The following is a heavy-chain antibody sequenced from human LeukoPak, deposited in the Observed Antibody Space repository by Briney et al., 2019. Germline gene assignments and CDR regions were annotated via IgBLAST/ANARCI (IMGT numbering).Heavy chain of an antibody. V-gene: IGHV4-30-4*01. J-gene: IGHJ3*02. CDR1: GGSISSGDYY. CDR2: IYYSGST. Sequence: SETLSLTCTVSGGSISSGDYYWSWIRQPPGKGLEWIGYIYYSGSTYYNPSLKSRVTISVDTSKNQFSLKLSSVTAADTAVYYCARVKPNDAFDIWGQGTMVTVSS. CDR3: ARVKPNDAFDI.